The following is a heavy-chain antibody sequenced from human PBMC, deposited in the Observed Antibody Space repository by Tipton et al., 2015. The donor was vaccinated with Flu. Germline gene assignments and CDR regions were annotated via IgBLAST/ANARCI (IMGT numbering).Heavy chain of an antibody. Sequence: TLSLTCTVSGGSISGSYWSWIRQPAGKGLEWIGRVYTTGSTNYNPSLKSRVTMSVDMSQNQFSMTLTSVAAADTAVYYCAREKPNPFKDEPFDYWGQGILITVSS. J-gene: IGHJ4*02. CDR2: VYTTGST. D-gene: IGHD5-24*01. CDR3: AREKPNPFKDEPFDY. CDR1: GGSISGSY. V-gene: IGHV4-4*07.